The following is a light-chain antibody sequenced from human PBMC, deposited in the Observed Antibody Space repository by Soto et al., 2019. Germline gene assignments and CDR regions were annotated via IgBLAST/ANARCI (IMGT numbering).Light chain of an antibody. CDR1: NVGSRS. CDR3: QVWEATGDQVV. V-gene: IGLV3-21*01. Sequence: SYELTQPPSVSLAPGETARISCGGNNVGSRSVHWYQQKPGQAPFLVIYYDSDRPSGIPERLSGSNSGNTATLIISRVEAGDEADYYCQVWEATGDQVVFGGGTQLTVL. J-gene: IGLJ2*01. CDR2: YDS.